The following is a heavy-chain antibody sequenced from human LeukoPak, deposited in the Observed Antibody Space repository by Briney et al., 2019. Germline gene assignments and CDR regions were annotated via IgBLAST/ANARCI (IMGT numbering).Heavy chain of an antibody. D-gene: IGHD3-22*01. Sequence: ASVKVSCKASGYTFTSYGISWVRQAPGQGLEWMGWISAYNGNTNYAQKLQGRVTMTTDTSTSTAYMELRSLRFDDTAVYYCARLFHPGYYYSRAEYFQHWGQGTLVTVSS. V-gene: IGHV1-18*01. CDR1: GYTFTSYG. CDR2: ISAYNGNT. CDR3: ARLFHPGYYYSRAEYFQH. J-gene: IGHJ1*01.